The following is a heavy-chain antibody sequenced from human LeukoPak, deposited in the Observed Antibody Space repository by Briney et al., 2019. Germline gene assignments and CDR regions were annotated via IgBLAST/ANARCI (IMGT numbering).Heavy chain of an antibody. CDR3: AKKRSSSWYVHFDY. J-gene: IGHJ4*02. V-gene: IGHV3-30*02. D-gene: IGHD6-13*01. CDR1: GFTFSNYG. Sequence: GGSLRLSCAASGFTFSNYGMHWVRQAPGKGLEWVAFIRYDGSENYYADSVSGRFTISRDNSKNTLYLQMNSLRAEDTAVYYCAKKRSSSWYVHFDYWGQGTLVTVSS. CDR2: IRYDGSEN.